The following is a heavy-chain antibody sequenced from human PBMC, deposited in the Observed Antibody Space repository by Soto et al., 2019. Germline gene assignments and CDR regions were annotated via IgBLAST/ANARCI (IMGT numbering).Heavy chain of an antibody. CDR2: ISSSGTTM. CDR3: ARGAETGYSGVDY. D-gene: IGHD6-25*01. Sequence: GGPLRLPYAVSGFTFSNYSMNWVSQNQGKGLEWVSYISSSGTTMYYADSVKGRFTISRDSAKNSLCLQMNSLRAEDTAVYYCARGAETGYSGVDYWGQGTLVTVSS. V-gene: IGHV3-48*01. CDR1: GFTFSNYS. J-gene: IGHJ4*02.